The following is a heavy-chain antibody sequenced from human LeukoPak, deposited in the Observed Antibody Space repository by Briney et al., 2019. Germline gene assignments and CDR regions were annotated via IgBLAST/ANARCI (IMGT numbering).Heavy chain of an antibody. CDR3: GRQVCTSGQGIRNNWFDP. CDR1: GVSISSSSFY. CDR2: IFYSGST. Sequence: PSETLSLTCTVSGVSISSSSFYWGWIRQPPGKGLEWIGTIFYSGSTYYNPSLKSRVTMSVDTSKNQFSLRLSPVTAADTAVYYCGRQVCTSGQGIRNNWFDPWGQGSLVTVSS. V-gene: IGHV4-39*01. J-gene: IGHJ5*02. D-gene: IGHD6-19*01.